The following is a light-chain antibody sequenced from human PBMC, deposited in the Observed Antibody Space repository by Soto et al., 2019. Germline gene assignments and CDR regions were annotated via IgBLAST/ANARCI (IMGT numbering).Light chain of an antibody. J-gene: IGLJ1*01. Sequence: QSVLTQPPSASGTPGQRVTISCSGSSSNIGSKTVNWYQQLPGTAPKLLIYSNYQRPSGVPDRFSGSKSGTSASLAISGLQSEDEVDYSYSAGVATLNVYVFGTGTKV. V-gene: IGLV1-44*01. CDR2: SNY. CDR3: SAGVATLNVYV. CDR1: SSNIGSKT.